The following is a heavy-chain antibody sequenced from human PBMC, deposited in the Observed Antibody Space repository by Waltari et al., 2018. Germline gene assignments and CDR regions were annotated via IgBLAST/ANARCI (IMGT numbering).Heavy chain of an antibody. CDR2: IYPGDSDT. Sequence: EVQLVQSGAEVKKPGESLKISCKGSGYSFTSYWIGWVRQMPGKGLEWTGFIYPGDSDTRYSPSFQGQVTISADKSISTAYLQWSSLKASDTAMYYCARGRFWSGYYYYYGMDVWGQGTTVTVSS. CDR1: GYSFTSYW. D-gene: IGHD3-3*01. V-gene: IGHV5-51*01. CDR3: ARGRFWSGYYYYYGMDV. J-gene: IGHJ6*02.